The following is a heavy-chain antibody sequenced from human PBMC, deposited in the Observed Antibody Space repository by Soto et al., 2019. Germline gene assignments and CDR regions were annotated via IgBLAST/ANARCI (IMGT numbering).Heavy chain of an antibody. CDR1: GFPFSSYG. J-gene: IGHJ6*02. Sequence: GSLILSCSASGFPFSSYGMHWVRQAPGKGLEWVAVIWYDGSNKYYADSVKGRFTISRDNSKNTLYLQMNSLRAEDTAVYYCARDQGTGYYYYGMDVWGQGTTVTVSS. V-gene: IGHV3-33*01. CDR2: IWYDGSNK. D-gene: IGHD1-1*01. CDR3: ARDQGTGYYYYGMDV.